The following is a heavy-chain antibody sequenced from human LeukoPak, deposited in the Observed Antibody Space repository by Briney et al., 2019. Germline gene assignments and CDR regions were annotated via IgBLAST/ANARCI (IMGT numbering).Heavy chain of an antibody. CDR3: ARARFGELPYYYYGMDV. CDR2: INPSGGST. Sequence: ASVKVSCKASGYTFTSYYMHWVRQALGQGLEWMGIINPSGGSTSYAQKFQGRVTMTRDTSTSTVYMELSSLRSEDTAVYYCARARFGELPYYYYGMDVWGQGTTVTVSS. V-gene: IGHV1-46*01. CDR1: GYTFTSYY. J-gene: IGHJ6*02. D-gene: IGHD3-10*02.